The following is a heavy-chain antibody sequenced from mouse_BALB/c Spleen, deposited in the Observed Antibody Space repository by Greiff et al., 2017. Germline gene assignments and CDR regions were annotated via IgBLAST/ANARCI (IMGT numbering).Heavy chain of an antibody. J-gene: IGHJ4*01. V-gene: IGHV2-2*02. CDR1: GFSLTSYG. CDR2: IWSGGST. Sequence: VKLVESGPGLVAPSQSLSITCTVSGFSLTSYGVHWVRQSPGKGLEWLGVIWSGGSTDYNAAFISRLSISKDNSKSQVFFKMNSLQANDTAIYYCARNYYGSRVLDYWGQGTSVTVSS. D-gene: IGHD1-1*01. CDR3: ARNYYGSRVLDY.